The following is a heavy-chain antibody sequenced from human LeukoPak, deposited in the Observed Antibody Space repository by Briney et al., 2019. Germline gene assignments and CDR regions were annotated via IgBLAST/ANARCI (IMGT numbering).Heavy chain of an antibody. J-gene: IGHJ4*02. CDR2: MNPDSGNT. V-gene: IGHV1-8*01. D-gene: IGHD3-22*01. CDR1: GYTFTSYD. Sequence: GASVKVSCKASGYTFTSYDINWVRQATGQGLEWMGWMNPDSGNTGYAQKFQGRVTMTRNTSISTAYMELSSLRSEDTAVYYCARDYYDSSGLGNWGQGTLVTVSS. CDR3: ARDYYDSSGLGN.